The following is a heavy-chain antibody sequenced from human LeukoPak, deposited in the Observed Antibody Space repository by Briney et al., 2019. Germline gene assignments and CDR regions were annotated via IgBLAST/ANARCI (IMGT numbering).Heavy chain of an antibody. Sequence: SETLSLTCTVSGGSISSYYWSWIRQPPGKGLEWIGYIYYSGSTKYNPSLKSRVTISVDTSKNQFSLKLSSVTAADTAIYYCGRLIAAAGAKFDYWGQGTLVTVSS. D-gene: IGHD6-13*01. J-gene: IGHJ4*02. V-gene: IGHV4-59*08. CDR1: GGSISSYY. CDR2: IYYSGST. CDR3: GRLIAAAGAKFDY.